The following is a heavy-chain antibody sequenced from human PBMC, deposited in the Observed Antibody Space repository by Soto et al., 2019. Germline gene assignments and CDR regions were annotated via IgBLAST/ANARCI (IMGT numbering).Heavy chain of an antibody. CDR3: ARDLGSGDLYFDY. CDR1: GFTFSSYG. Sequence: LRLSCAASGFTFSSYGMHWVRQAPGKGLGWVAVIWYDGSNKYYADSVKGRFTISRDNSKNTLYLQMNSLRAEDTAVYYCARDLGSGDLYFDYWGQGTLVTVSS. V-gene: IGHV3-33*01. CDR2: IWYDGSNK. J-gene: IGHJ4*02. D-gene: IGHD4-17*01.